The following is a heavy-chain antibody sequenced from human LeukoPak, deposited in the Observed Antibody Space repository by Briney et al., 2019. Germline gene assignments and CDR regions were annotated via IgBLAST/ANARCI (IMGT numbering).Heavy chain of an antibody. Sequence: ASARVSCKASGYTFTAYYMHWVRQAPGQGLELIAWINPDRDGAIYAQKFQGRVTMTRDTSISTAYMELSRLRSDDTAMYYCATVSGGSLDIWGQGTMVTVSS. CDR3: ATVSGGSLDI. CDR2: INPDRDGA. V-gene: IGHV1-2*02. D-gene: IGHD3-16*01. CDR1: GYTFTAYY. J-gene: IGHJ3*02.